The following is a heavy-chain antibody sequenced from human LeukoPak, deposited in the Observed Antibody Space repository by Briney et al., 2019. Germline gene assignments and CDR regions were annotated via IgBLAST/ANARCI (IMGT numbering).Heavy chain of an antibody. Sequence: SETLSLTCTVSGGSTSSYYWSWIRQPPGKGLEWIGYIYYSGSTNYNPSLKSRVTISVDTSKNQFSLKLSSVTAADTAVYYCARAPYYYGSGSYHRNYYYYGMDVWGQGTTVTVSS. CDR2: IYYSGST. D-gene: IGHD3-10*01. J-gene: IGHJ6*02. V-gene: IGHV4-59*08. CDR1: GGSTSSYY. CDR3: ARAPYYYGSGSYHRNYYYYGMDV.